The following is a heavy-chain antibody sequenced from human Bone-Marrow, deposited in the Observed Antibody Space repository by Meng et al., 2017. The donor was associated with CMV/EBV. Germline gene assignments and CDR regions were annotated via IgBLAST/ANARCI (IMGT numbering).Heavy chain of an antibody. CDR1: GYTFTSYA. D-gene: IGHD1-20*01. CDR3: ARGVPPVRLTGFDP. CDR2: INAGNGNT. Sequence: KAYGYTFTSYAMHWVRQAPGQRLEWMGWINAGNGNTKYSQKCQGRVTITRDTSASTAYMELSSLRSEDTAVYYCARGVPPVRLTGFDPWGQGTLVTVSS. V-gene: IGHV1-3*01. J-gene: IGHJ5*02.